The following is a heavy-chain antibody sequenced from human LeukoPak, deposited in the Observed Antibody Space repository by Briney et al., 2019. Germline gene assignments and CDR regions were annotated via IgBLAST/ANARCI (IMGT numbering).Heavy chain of an antibody. CDR2: IYYSGST. V-gene: IGHV4-39*07. Sequence: SETLSLTCTVSGGSISSSSYYWGWIRQPPGKGLEWIGSIYYSGSTNYNPSLKSRVTISVDTSKNQFSLKLSSVTAADTAVYYCARGFRQQLEGGMDVWGQGTTVTVSS. CDR3: ARGFRQQLEGGMDV. J-gene: IGHJ6*02. CDR1: GGSISSSSYY. D-gene: IGHD6-13*01.